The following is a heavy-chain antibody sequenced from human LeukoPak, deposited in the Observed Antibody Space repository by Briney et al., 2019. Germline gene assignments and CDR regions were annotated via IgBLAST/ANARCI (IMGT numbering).Heavy chain of an antibody. CDR2: IYTTGST. CDR3: ARGGNYWPQWWFDP. V-gene: IGHV4-4*07. Sequence: PSETLSLTCTVSSGSISSYYWNWIRQPAGEGLEWIGRIYTTGSTNYNPSLKSRLTMSGDMSKNQFSLRLTSVTAADTAVYYCARGGNYWPQWWFDPWGRGTLVSVSS. D-gene: IGHD1-26*01. CDR1: SGSISSYY. J-gene: IGHJ5*02.